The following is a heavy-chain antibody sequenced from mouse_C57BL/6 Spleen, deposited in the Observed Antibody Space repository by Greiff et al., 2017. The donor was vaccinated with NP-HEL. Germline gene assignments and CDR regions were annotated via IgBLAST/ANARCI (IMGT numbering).Heavy chain of an antibody. CDR3: ARSLTGTGFDY. Sequence: VQLQQPGAELVKPGASVKLSCKASGYTFTSYWMQWVKQRPGQGLEWIGEIDPSDSYTNYNQKFKGKATLTVDKSSSTAYMQLSSLTSEDSAVYYCARSLTGTGFDYWGQGTTLTVSS. J-gene: IGHJ2*01. V-gene: IGHV1-50*01. CDR2: IDPSDSYT. D-gene: IGHD4-1*01. CDR1: GYTFTSYW.